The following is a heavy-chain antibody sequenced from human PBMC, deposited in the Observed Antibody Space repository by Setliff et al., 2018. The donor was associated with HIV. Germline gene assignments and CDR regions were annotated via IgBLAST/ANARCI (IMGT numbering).Heavy chain of an antibody. J-gene: IGHJ3*02. CDR1: GEDFYGEGFNGYS. CDR2: IETSGGNI. V-gene: IGHV4-59*10. CDR3: ARDGVWSSGLDAFDI. Sequence: KTSETLSLTCGVYGEDFYGEGFNGYSWRWVRQPPEKGLEWIGRIETSGGNIDSNPSFKSRVTMSGDTPKNQFSLKLSSVTAADTAVYYCARDGVWSSGLDAFDIWGQGTMVTVSS. D-gene: IGHD3-22*01.